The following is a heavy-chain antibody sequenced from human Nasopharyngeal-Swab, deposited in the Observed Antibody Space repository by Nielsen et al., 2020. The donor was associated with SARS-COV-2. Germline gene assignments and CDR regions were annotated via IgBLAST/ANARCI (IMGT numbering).Heavy chain of an antibody. CDR3: ARGGYDSSGYLVAEFDY. CDR2: INPNSGGT. J-gene: IGHJ4*02. Sequence: ASVKVSCKVSGYTLTELSMHWVRQAPGQGLEWMGRINPNSGGTNYAQKFQGRVTMTRDTSTSTVYMELSSLRSEDTAVYYCARGGYDSSGYLVAEFDYWGQGTLVTVSS. V-gene: IGHV1-2*06. D-gene: IGHD3-22*01. CDR1: GYTLTELS.